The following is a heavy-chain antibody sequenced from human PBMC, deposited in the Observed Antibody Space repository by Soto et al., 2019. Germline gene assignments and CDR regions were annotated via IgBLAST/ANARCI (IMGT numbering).Heavy chain of an antibody. V-gene: IGHV6-1*01. CDR3: ARDYGIAVAGTGRNWFDP. D-gene: IGHD6-19*01. CDR1: GDSVSSNSAA. CDR2: TYYRSKWYN. J-gene: IGHJ5*02. Sequence: SQTLSLTCAISGDSVSSNSAAWNWIRQSPSRGLEWLGRTYYRSKWYNDYAVSVKSRITINPDTSKNQFSLQLNSVTPEDTAVYYCARDYGIAVAGTGRNWFDPWGQGTLVTVPS.